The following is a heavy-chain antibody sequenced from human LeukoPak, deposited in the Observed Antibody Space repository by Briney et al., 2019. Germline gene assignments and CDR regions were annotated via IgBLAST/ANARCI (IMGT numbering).Heavy chain of an antibody. CDR2: ISAYNGNT. D-gene: IGHD2-2*02. CDR1: GYTFTSYG. V-gene: IGHV1-18*01. J-gene: IGHJ4*02. CDR3: ARVTKRRCSSTSCYNFDY. Sequence: ASVKVSCKASGYTFTSYGISWVRQAPGQGLEWMGWISAYNGNTNYAQKLQGRVTMTTDTSTSTAYMELRSLRSDDTAVYYCARVTKRRCSSTSCYNFDYWGQGTLVTVSS.